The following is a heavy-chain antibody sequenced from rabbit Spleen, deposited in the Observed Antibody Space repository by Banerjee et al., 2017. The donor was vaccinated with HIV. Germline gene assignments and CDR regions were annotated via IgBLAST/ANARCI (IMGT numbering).Heavy chain of an antibody. CDR2: IYTGGSGST. D-gene: IGHD2-1*01. CDR3: ARGSAAMTMMITGYYLGL. CDR1: GIDFTNYY. J-gene: IGHJ6*01. V-gene: IGHV1S45*01. Sequence: QEQLTETGGGLVQPGGSLTLSCKASGIDFTNYYISWVRQAPGKGLEWIGCIYTGGSGSTAYASWAKGRLTISKTSSTTVTLQMTSLTAADTATYFCARGSAAMTMMITGYYLGLWGPGTLVTVS.